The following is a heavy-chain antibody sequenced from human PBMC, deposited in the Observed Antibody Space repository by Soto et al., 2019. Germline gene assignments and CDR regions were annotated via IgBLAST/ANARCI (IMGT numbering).Heavy chain of an antibody. CDR1: GGPITTTTW. J-gene: IGHJ6*02. CDR3: ATQTISYTWGV. D-gene: IGHD3-16*01. Sequence: QVQLQESGPGLVKPSETLSLTCAVSGGPITTTTWWAWVRLPPGKGLEWIGELHHDGTTNYNPSLESRITMALDKSNNHFSLKLTSVTGAGTAIYYGATQTISYTWGVWGRGATVTVSS. V-gene: IGHV4-4*02. CDR2: LHHDGTT.